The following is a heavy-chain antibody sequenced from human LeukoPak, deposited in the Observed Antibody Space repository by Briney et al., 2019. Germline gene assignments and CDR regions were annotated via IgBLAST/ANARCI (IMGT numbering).Heavy chain of an antibody. CDR2: IYYSGST. V-gene: IGHV4-59*01. CDR3: AISGSGWFPDY. D-gene: IGHD6-19*01. J-gene: IGHJ4*02. CDR1: GGSISSYY. Sequence: SETLSLTCTVSGGSISSYYWSWIWQSPGKGLEWIGYIYYSGSTNYNPSLKSRVTISVDTSKNQFSLKLSSVTAADTAVYYCAISGSGWFPDYWGQGTLVTVSS.